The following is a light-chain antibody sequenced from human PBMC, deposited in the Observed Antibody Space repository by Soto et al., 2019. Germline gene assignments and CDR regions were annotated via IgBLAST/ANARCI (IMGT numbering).Light chain of an antibody. CDR3: KQDNSFPYS. V-gene: IGKV1-12*01. J-gene: IGKJ2*01. Sequence: DIQMNQSPSSVSASVGDRVTITCRAIQGISSWLAWYQQKPGKAPNLLIYSASSLQSGVPSRFSGSGSGNDFTLKISSLQPDDFAAYYCKQDNSFPYSCGQGTKMEIK. CDR2: SAS. CDR1: QGISSW.